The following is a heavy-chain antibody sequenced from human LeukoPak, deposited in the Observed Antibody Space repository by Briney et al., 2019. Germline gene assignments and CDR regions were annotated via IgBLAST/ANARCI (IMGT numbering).Heavy chain of an antibody. V-gene: IGHV1-69*13. CDR2: IIPIFGTA. D-gene: IGHD3-10*01. CDR3: ARDLGFGELLVTTGDV. Sequence: VKVSCKASGGTFSSYAISWVRQAPGQGLEWMGGIIPIFGTANYAQKFQGRVTITTDESTSTAYMELSSLRSEDTAVYYCARDLGFGELLVTTGDVWGKGTTVTVSS. J-gene: IGHJ6*04. CDR1: GGTFSSYA.